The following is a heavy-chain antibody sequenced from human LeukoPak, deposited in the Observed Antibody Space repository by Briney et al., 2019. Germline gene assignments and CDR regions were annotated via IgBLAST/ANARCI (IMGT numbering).Heavy chain of an antibody. D-gene: IGHD2-2*01. J-gene: IGHJ4*02. V-gene: IGHV3-23*01. CDR1: GFTFSSYA. CDR2: ISGSGGST. CDR3: AKDRWDIVVVPAAMIDY. Sequence: GGSLRLSCAASGFTFSSYAMSWVRQAPGKGLEWVSAISGSGGSTYYADSVKGRFTISRDNSKNTLYLQMNSLRAEDTAVYYCAKDRWDIVVVPAAMIDYWGQGTLVTVSS.